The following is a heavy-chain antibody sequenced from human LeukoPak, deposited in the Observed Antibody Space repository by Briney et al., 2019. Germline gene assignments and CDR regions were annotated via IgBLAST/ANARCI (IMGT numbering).Heavy chain of an antibody. CDR3: AKDRSLGSYDSSGYYPSYFDY. D-gene: IGHD3-22*01. Sequence: GRSLRLSCAASGFTFNTYGMHWVRQAPGKGLEWVAVISYDGRNGYYADSVKGRFTISRDNSKNTLYLQMNSLRAEDTAVYYCAKDRSLGSYDSSGYYPSYFDYWGQGTLVTVSS. CDR1: GFTFNTYG. CDR2: ISYDGRNG. J-gene: IGHJ4*02. V-gene: IGHV3-30*18.